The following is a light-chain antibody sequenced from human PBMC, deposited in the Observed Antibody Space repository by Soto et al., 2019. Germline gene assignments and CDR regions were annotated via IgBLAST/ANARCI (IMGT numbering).Light chain of an antibody. CDR1: QSVTSTN. CDR2: GAS. CDR3: QQYGTSPVS. Sequence: EIVLTQSPGTLSLSPGERATLSCRASQSVTSTNLAWYQHKPGQAPRLLMYGASSRATGIPDRFSGSGSGTDFTLTISRLEPEDFAVYYCQQYGTSPVSFGQGTKLEIK. V-gene: IGKV3-20*01. J-gene: IGKJ2*03.